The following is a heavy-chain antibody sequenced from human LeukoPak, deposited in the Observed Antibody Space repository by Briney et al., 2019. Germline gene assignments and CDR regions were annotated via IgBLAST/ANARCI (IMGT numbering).Heavy chain of an antibody. CDR1: GFTFSNYG. V-gene: IGHV3-33*01. CDR2: IWYDGSNK. J-gene: IGHJ4*02. CDR3: ARGTIAAAGYYYFDY. D-gene: IGHD6-13*01. Sequence: PGGSLRLSCAASGFTFSNYGMHWVRQAPGKGLEWVTIIWYDGSNKYCADSVKGRFTISRDNSKNTLFLQMNSLRAEDTAVYYCARGTIAAAGYYYFDYWGQGTQVTVSS.